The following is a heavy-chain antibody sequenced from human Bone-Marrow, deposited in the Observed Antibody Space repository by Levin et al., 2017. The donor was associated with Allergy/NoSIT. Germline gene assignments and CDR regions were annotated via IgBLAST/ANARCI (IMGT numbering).Heavy chain of an antibody. CDR3: AGKYRLPPGYHGVDV. V-gene: IGHV3-53*01. D-gene: IGHD3-16*02. CDR1: GIIISNNY. Sequence: GESLKISCVASGIIISNNYINWVRQAPGKGLEWVSNIFSSGPTHYADSVKGRFTISRDNSKNTVYLQMNSLRVEDTAIYYCAGKYRLPPGYHGVDVWGRGTTVIVSS. CDR2: IFSSGPT. J-gene: IGHJ6*02.